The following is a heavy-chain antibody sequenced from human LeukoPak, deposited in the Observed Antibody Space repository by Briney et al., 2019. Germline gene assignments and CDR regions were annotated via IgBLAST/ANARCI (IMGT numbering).Heavy chain of an antibody. CDR2: IYYTGNT. D-gene: IGHD5-12*01. CDR1: GGSMNNYY. V-gene: IGHV4-59*01. Sequence: PSETLSLTCSVSGGSMNNYYWSWIRQPPGKRLEWIGYIYYTGNTNYNPFFRSRGTLAIDTSRNQFSLKLRSVTAADTAIYYCTKSPPGGDKWLFVESWGQGTLVTVSS. CDR3: TKSPPGGDKWLFVES. J-gene: IGHJ5*02.